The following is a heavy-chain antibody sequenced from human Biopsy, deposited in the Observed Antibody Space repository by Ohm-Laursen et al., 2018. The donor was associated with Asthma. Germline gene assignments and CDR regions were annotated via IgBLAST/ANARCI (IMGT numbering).Heavy chain of an antibody. D-gene: IGHD3-22*01. V-gene: IGHV3-30*03. J-gene: IGHJ3*02. CDR2: VSSDGHNK. CDR1: GFVFSQCG. CDR3: AGQSGQDYGDSSGFDI. Sequence: SLRLSCSASGFVFSQCGMHWVRQGPGKGLEWVALVSSDGHNKYYEDSVKGRFTISRDNSRNRLYLQINRLTVVDSAVYFCAGQSGQDYGDSSGFDIWGQGTKVAVSS.